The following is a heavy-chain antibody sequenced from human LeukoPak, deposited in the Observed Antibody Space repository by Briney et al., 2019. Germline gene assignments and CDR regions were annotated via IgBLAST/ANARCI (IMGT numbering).Heavy chain of an antibody. CDR2: MNPYSGTT. CDR3: ARANSGYHDAFDI. Sequence: ASVKVSCKASGYTFTGHYMHWVRQAPGQGLEWMGLMNPYSGTTYYAQKFQGRVTMTRDTSISTAYMELFSLTSGDTAVYYCARANSGYHDAFDIWGQGTMVTVSS. J-gene: IGHJ3*02. CDR1: GYTFTGHY. V-gene: IGHV1-2*02. D-gene: IGHD3-22*01.